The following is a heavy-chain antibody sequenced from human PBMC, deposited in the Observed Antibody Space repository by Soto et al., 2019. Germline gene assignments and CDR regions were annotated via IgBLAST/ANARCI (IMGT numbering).Heavy chain of an antibody. CDR3: ASDDFWSKRHYFDY. V-gene: IGHV1-69*06. Sequence: SVKGSCKASGGTFSSYAISWVRQAPGQGLEWMGGIIPIFGTANYAQKFQGRVTITADKSTSTAYMELSSLRSEDTAVYYCASDDFWSKRHYFDYWGKGTLVTVSS. CDR2: IIPIFGTA. J-gene: IGHJ4*02. D-gene: IGHD3-3*01. CDR1: GGTFSSYA.